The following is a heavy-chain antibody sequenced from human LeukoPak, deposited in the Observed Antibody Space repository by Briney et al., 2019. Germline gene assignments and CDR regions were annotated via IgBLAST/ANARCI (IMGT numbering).Heavy chain of an antibody. CDR3: VRDNGSGLDDAFDI. CDR1: GGSISSYY. CDR2: IYYSGST. D-gene: IGHD3-10*01. V-gene: IGHV4-59*01. Sequence: SETLSLTCTVSGGSISSYYWSWIRQPPGKGLEWIGYIYYSGSTNYNPSLKSRVTISVDTSKNQFSLKLSSVTAADTAVYYCVRDNGSGLDDAFDIWGQGTMVTVSS. J-gene: IGHJ3*02.